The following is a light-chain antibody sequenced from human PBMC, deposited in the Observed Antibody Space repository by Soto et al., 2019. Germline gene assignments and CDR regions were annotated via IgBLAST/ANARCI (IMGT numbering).Light chain of an antibody. J-gene: IGKJ1*01. Sequence: EIVLTHSPGTLFLSPGERATLSCRASQSVDSTDFAWYQQTPDQSPRLLIYATSTRAAGIPDRFSGSGSGTDFTLTISSLEPEDFAVYYWQQRDIWPWTFGQGTKVDIK. CDR3: QQRDIWPWT. CDR1: QSVDSTD. CDR2: ATS. V-gene: IGKV3D-20*02.